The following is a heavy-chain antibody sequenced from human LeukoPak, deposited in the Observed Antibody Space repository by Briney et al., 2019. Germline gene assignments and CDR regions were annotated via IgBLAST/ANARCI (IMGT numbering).Heavy chain of an antibody. Sequence: GGSLRLSCAASGFTFSTYWMSWVRQAPGKGLEWVANTKQDGSEKYYVDSVKGRFTISRDNAKNSLYLQMNSLRAEDTAVYYCARGDFWSGYPSYYWGQGTLVTVSS. J-gene: IGHJ4*02. CDR3: ARGDFWSGYPSYY. D-gene: IGHD3-3*01. V-gene: IGHV3-7*01. CDR2: TKQDGSEK. CDR1: GFTFSTYW.